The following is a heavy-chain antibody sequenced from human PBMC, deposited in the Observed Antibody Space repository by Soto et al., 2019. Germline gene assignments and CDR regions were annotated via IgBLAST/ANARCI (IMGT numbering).Heavy chain of an antibody. V-gene: IGHV1-2*02. D-gene: IGHD1-26*01. CDR2: ISTTTGAT. Sequence: QVRLVKSGAEVLKPGASVKVSCKASGYTFSGHYMHWVRQAPGQGPEWMGWISTTTGATKYAQKFQGRVTLTMDTAISTAYMELTRLTSDDTAVYYCARDLMYSGGRATPFKWFDPWGQGTLVTVSS. J-gene: IGHJ5*02. CDR1: GYTFSGHY. CDR3: ARDLMYSGGRATPFKWFDP.